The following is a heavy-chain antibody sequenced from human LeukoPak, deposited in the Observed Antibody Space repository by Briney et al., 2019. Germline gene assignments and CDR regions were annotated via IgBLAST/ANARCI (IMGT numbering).Heavy chain of an antibody. J-gene: IGHJ4*02. CDR3: ARAFDGDGYNWDNFDY. D-gene: IGHD5-24*01. CDR1: GFTFSSYW. V-gene: IGHV3-7*01. Sequence: SGGSLRLSCAASGFTFSSYWMSWVRQAPGKGLEWVANIKQDGSEKYYVDSVKGRFTISRDNAKNSLYLQMNSLRAEDTAVYYRARAFDGDGYNWDNFDYWGQGTLVTVSS. CDR2: IKQDGSEK.